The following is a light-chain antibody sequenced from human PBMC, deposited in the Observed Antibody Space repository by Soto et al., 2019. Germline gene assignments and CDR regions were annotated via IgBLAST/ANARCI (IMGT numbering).Light chain of an antibody. CDR3: SSYAGSNNFVV. J-gene: IGLJ2*01. Sequence: QSALTQPPSASGSPGQSVTISCTGTSSDVGAYNYVSWYQQHPGKAPKLMIYEVSKRSSGVPDRFSGSKSGNTASLTVSGLQAEDEADYYCSSYAGSNNFVVFGGGTKLTVL. CDR2: EVS. CDR1: SSDVGAYNY. V-gene: IGLV2-8*01.